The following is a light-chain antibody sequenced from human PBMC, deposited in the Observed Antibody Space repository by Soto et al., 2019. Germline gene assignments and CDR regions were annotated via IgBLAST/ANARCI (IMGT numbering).Light chain of an antibody. Sequence: QSVLTQPPSASGTPGQRVTISCSGSSSNIGSYTVNWYQQLPGTAPKLLIYSNNQRPSWVPDRFSGSKSGTSVSLAISGLQSEDEADYYCAAWDDSLNGVVFGGGTKLTVL. CDR3: AAWDDSLNGVV. V-gene: IGLV1-44*01. CDR1: SSNIGSYT. CDR2: SNN. J-gene: IGLJ2*01.